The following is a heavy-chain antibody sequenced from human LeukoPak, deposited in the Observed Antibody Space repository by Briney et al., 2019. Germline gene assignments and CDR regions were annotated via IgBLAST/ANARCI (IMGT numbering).Heavy chain of an antibody. V-gene: IGHV5-51*01. CDR2: IYPGDSDT. Sequence: GESLKISCKGSGYSFTNYWIAWVRQTPGKGLEWMGIIYPGDSDTRYSPSFQGQVTISADKSISTAYLQWSSLKAPDTAMYYCARLTGYSSGWYWFDPWGQGTLVTVSS. J-gene: IGHJ5*02. D-gene: IGHD6-19*01. CDR3: ARLTGYSSGWYWFDP. CDR1: GYSFTNYW.